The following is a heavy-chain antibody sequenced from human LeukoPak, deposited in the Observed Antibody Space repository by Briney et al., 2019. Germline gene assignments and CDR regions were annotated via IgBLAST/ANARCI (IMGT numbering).Heavy chain of an antibody. Sequence: ASVKVSCKASGYTFTSYYMHWVRQAPGQGLERMGIINPSGGSTSYAQKFQGRVTMTRDMSTSTVYMELSSLRSEDTAVYYCAREVVPAAMSERNWFGPWGQGTLVTVSS. D-gene: IGHD2-2*01. CDR3: AREVVPAAMSERNWFGP. V-gene: IGHV1-46*01. CDR1: GYTFTSYY. J-gene: IGHJ5*02. CDR2: INPSGGST.